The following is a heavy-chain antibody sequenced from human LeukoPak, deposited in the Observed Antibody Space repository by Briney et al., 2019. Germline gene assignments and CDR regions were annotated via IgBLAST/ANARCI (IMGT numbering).Heavy chain of an antibody. J-gene: IGHJ4*02. CDR2: INPSGGST. Sequence: GASVKVSCKASGYTFTSYYMHWVRQAPGQGLEWMGIINPSGGSTCYAQKFQGRVTMTRDTSTSTVYMELSSLRSEDTAVYYCARDEVYCSGGSCYPDYWGQGTLVTVSS. D-gene: IGHD2-15*01. CDR3: ARDEVYCSGGSCYPDY. CDR1: GYTFTSYY. V-gene: IGHV1-46*03.